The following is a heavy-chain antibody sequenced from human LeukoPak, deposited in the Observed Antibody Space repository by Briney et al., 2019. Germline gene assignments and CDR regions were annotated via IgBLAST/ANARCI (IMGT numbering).Heavy chain of an antibody. V-gene: IGHV3-23*01. CDR3: ARDTEYQLPYGYFDY. D-gene: IGHD2-2*01. Sequence: GGSLRLSCGASGFTFSNYAMSWVRQAPGKGLEWVSSITDSGSNTYDADSVKGRFTISRDNSKNTLYLQMNSLRAEDTAVYYCARDTEYQLPYGYFDYWGQGTLVTVSS. CDR1: GFTFSNYA. J-gene: IGHJ4*02. CDR2: ITDSGSNT.